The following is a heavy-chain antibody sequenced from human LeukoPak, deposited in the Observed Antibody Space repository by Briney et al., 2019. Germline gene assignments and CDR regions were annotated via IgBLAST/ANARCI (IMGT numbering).Heavy chain of an antibody. Sequence: PSETLSLTCAVYGGSFSGYYWSWIRHPPGKGLEWIGEINHSGSTNYNPSPKSRVTISVDTSKNQFSLKLSSVTAADTAVYYCARVNYSTEMDVWGKGTTVTVSS. CDR2: INHSGST. V-gene: IGHV4-34*01. D-gene: IGHD1-7*01. J-gene: IGHJ6*04. CDR1: GGSFSGYY. CDR3: ARVNYSTEMDV.